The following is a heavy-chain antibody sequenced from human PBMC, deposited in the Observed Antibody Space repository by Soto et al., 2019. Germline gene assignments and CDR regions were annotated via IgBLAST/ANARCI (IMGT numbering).Heavy chain of an antibody. CDR1: GGSISSRSHY. CDR3: ATADGFGVVTPFFEY. J-gene: IGHJ4*02. V-gene: IGHV4-39*01. D-gene: IGHD3-3*01. Sequence: QLQLQESGPGLVKPSETLSLTCTVSGGSISSRSHYWGWIRQSPGKHLEWIGSSYYRGSTHYNPSLTPRVTISVDTSKNQVSLKVYSVTAADTAVYYCATADGFGVVTPFFEYWGQGILVTVSS. CDR2: SYYRGST.